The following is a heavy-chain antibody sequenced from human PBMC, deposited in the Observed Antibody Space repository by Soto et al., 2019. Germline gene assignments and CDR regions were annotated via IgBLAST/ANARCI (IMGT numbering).Heavy chain of an antibody. Sequence: EVQLLESGGGLVQPGGSLRLSCAASGFTFSCYSRSWVRQAPGKGLEWVSAISGSGGSTYYADSVKGRFTISRDNSKNTLYLPKNSLRAEDTAVYNCAKDWALEGPFDCWGQGTLVTVSS. J-gene: IGHJ4*02. CDR1: GFTFSCYS. V-gene: IGHV3-23*01. CDR3: AKDWALEGPFDC. CDR2: ISGSGGST. D-gene: IGHD3-16*01.